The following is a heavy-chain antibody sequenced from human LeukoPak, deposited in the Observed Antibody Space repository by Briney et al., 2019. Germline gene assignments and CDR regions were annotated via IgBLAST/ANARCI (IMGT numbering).Heavy chain of an antibody. J-gene: IGHJ4*02. CDR2: ISSDGSST. Sequence: PGGSLRLSCAASGFTFSGYWMHWVRQAPGKGLVWVSRISSDGSSTIYADSVKGRFTISRDNAKNTLSLQMNSLRAEDTAVYYCARDRGGSGPTTTDYWGQGTLVTVSS. CDR1: GFTFSGYW. CDR3: ARDRGGSGPTTTDY. D-gene: IGHD6-19*01. V-gene: IGHV3-74*01.